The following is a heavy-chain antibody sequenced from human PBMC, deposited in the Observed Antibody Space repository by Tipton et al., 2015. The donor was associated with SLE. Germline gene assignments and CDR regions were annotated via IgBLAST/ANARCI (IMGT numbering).Heavy chain of an antibody. D-gene: IGHD3-10*01. V-gene: IGHV4-39*07. CDR2: IDYGGST. Sequence: TLSLTCNVSAGSIRSGSYFWGWIRQPPGKGLEWIGNIDYGGSTYYNPSLKSRVSISIDTSKNQFSLRLTSVTAADTAIYYCVRRGGGYHRTTDYWGQGTLVTVSS. J-gene: IGHJ4*02. CDR1: AGSIRSGSYF. CDR3: VRRGGGYHRTTDY.